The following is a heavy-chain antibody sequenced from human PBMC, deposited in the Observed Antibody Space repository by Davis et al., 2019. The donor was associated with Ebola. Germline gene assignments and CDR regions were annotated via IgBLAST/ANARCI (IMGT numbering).Heavy chain of an antibody. CDR3: VRGSDAYKTGY. CDR1: GCSISSYY. J-gene: IGHJ4*02. Sequence: SETLSLTCTVSGCSISSYYWSWIRQPPGKGLEWIGYIYYSGTTNYNPSLKSRVTISVDTSKNQFSLKLSSVTAADTAFYYCVRGSDAYKTGYWGQGTLVTVSS. D-gene: IGHD5-24*01. CDR2: IYYSGTT. V-gene: IGHV4-59*01.